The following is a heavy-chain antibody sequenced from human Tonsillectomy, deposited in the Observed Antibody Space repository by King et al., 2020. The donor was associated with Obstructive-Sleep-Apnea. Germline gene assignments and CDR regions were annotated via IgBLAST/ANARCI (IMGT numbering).Heavy chain of an antibody. Sequence: LQLQESGPGLVKSLQTLSLTCIVSSDSISSGDYFWSWIRKPPGKGLEWIGDIYNSGNTRYNPSLNSRVVISVDTSKNQFSLKLSSVTAADTAVYYCARVGGYYDILTGYYGDYYYGMDVWGPGTTVTVSS. CDR1: SDSISSGDYF. CDR3: ARVGGYYDILTGYYGDYYYGMDV. J-gene: IGHJ6*02. V-gene: IGHV4-30-4*01. CDR2: IYNSGNT. D-gene: IGHD3-9*01.